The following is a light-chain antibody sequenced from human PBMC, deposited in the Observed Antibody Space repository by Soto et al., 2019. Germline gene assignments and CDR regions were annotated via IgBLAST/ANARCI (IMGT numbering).Light chain of an antibody. J-gene: IGLJ2*01. CDR3: TSWTTSTTMI. Sequence: QSALTQPASVSGSPGQSITISCTGTSSDIGAYNFVSWYQQHTGKAPKLMLYDVNIRPSGVSNRFSGSKSGNTASLTISGIPAEAEADYYCTSWTTSTTMIFGGGTKLTVL. V-gene: IGLV2-14*03. CDR1: SSDIGAYNF. CDR2: DVN.